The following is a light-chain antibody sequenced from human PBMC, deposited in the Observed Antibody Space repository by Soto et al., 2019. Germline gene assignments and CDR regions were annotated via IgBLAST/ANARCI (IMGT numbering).Light chain of an antibody. Sequence: QSVLTQSSSASASLGSSVKLTCTLSSGHSSYIIAWHQQQPGKAPRFFMKLEGSGSYNKGSGVPDRFSGSSSGADRYLTISNLQFEDEADYYCETWDSNTRVFGGGTQLTVL. CDR1: SGHSSYI. J-gene: IGLJ3*02. V-gene: IGLV4-60*02. CDR3: ETWDSNTRV. CDR2: LEGSGSY.